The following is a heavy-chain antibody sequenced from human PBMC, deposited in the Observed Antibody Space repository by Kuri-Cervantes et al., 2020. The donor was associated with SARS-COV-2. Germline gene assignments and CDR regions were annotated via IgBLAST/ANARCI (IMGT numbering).Heavy chain of an antibody. CDR2: INPNSGGT. V-gene: IGHV1-2*04. CDR3: ARGMVRGLIQSYYYGMDV. Sequence: ASVKVSCKASGYTFSDYYMYWVRQAPGQGLEWMGWINPNSGGTNYAQKFQGWVTMTRDTSSTGYMELSRLRSDDTAVYYCARGMVRGLIQSYYYGMDVWGQGTTVPSP. D-gene: IGHD3-10*01. CDR1: GYTFSDYY. J-gene: IGHJ6*02.